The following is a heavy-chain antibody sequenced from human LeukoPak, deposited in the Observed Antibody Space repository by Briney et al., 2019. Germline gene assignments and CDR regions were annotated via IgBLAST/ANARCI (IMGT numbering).Heavy chain of an antibody. V-gene: IGHV3-23*01. CDR2: LSDSGGST. CDR1: GFTFSNYA. D-gene: IGHD3-22*01. CDR3: AKQPDSSGFPSFFGY. Sequence: GGSLRLSCAASGFTFSNYAMTWVRQAPGKGLEWVSSLSDSGGSTYYADSVKGRFTISRDNSKNTLFLQMNSLRAEDTAVYYCAKQPDSSGFPSFFGYCGQGTLVTVSS. J-gene: IGHJ4*02.